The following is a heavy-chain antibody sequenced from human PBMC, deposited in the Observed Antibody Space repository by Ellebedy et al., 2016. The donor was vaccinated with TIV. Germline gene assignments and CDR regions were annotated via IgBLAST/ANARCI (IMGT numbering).Heavy chain of an antibody. D-gene: IGHD3-22*01. V-gene: IGHV4-31*03. CDR2: IYHSGIT. CDR1: GGSINSGGFY. Sequence: MPSETLSLTCTVSGGSINSGGFYWSWIRQHPGKGLEWIGYIYHSGITYYNPSLKSRFTISIDTSKNQFSLKLSSVTAADTAVYYCAREGGGEYYYESSGYFHWGQGTLVTVSS. CDR3: AREGGGEYYYESSGYFH. J-gene: IGHJ4*02.